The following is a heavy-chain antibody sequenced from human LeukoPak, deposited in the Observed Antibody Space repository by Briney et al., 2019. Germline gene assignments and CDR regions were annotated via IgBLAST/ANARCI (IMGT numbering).Heavy chain of an antibody. Sequence: GGSLRLSCAASGLTFSSYSMNWVRQAPGKGLEWVSSISSSSSYIYYADSVKGRFTISRDNAKNSLYLQMNSLRAEDTAVYYCARDVAARPGAMDVWGKGTTVTVSS. J-gene: IGHJ6*03. V-gene: IGHV3-21*01. CDR1: GLTFSSYS. D-gene: IGHD6-6*01. CDR2: ISSSSSYI. CDR3: ARDVAARPGAMDV.